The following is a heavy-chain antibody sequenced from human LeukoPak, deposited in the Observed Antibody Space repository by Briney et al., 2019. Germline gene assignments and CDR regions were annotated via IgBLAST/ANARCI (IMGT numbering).Heavy chain of an antibody. Sequence: SETLSLTCTVSGGSISSYYWSWIRQPPGKGLEWIGYIYYSGSTNYNPSLKSRVTISVDTSKNQFSLKLSSATAADTAVYYCAREGSGWAIDYWGQGTLVTVSS. CDR2: IYYSGST. J-gene: IGHJ4*02. D-gene: IGHD6-19*01. V-gene: IGHV4-59*01. CDR3: AREGSGWAIDY. CDR1: GGSISSYY.